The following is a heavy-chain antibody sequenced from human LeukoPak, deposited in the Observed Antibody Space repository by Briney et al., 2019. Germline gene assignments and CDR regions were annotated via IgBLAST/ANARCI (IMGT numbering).Heavy chain of an antibody. CDR1: GGSFSGYY. J-gene: IGHJ5*02. CDR2: INHSGST. D-gene: IGHD2-8*01. Sequence: SETLSLTCAVYGGSFSGYYWSWIRQPPGKGLEWIGEINHSGSTNYNPSLKSRVTISVDTSKNQFSLKLSSVIAADTAVYYCARGFRVIDPWGQGTLVTVSS. V-gene: IGHV4-34*01. CDR3: ARGFRVIDP.